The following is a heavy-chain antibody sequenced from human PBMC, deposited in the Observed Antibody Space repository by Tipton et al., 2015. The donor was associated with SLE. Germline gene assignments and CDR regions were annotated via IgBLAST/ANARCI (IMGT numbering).Heavy chain of an antibody. CDR1: GVSFSTDSYF. Sequence: LRLSCTVSGVSFSTDSYFWGWIRQPPGKGLEWIGSVYYTGSTSYNPSLKSRVTISVDTSKKQFSLRLGFMTAADTAVYYCARVGPSVTTATTGAAFDVWGQGTVVTVSS. CDR3: ARVGPSVTTATTGAAFDV. J-gene: IGHJ3*01. D-gene: IGHD4-17*01. CDR2: VYYTGST. V-gene: IGHV4-39*07.